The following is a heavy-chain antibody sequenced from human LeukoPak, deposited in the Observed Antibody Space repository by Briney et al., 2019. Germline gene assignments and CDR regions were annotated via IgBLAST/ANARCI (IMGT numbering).Heavy chain of an antibody. V-gene: IGHV1-46*01. CDR3: ARALSRMHWFDP. Sequence: ASVKVSCKASGYIFTGSYIHWVRQAPGQGLEWMGIINPSGGSTTYAQKFQGRVTMTRDTSTSTVYMELTSLRSEDTALYYCARALSRMHWFDPWGQGTLVTVSS. J-gene: IGHJ5*02. D-gene: IGHD2/OR15-2a*01. CDR2: INPSGGST. CDR1: GYIFTGSY.